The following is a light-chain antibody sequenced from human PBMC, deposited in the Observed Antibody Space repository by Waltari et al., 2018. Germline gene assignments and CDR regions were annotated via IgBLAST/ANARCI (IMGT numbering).Light chain of an antibody. V-gene: IGKV1-33*01. CDR2: DAT. CDR1: QGISKL. CDR3: QQFDSVPYT. J-gene: IGKJ2*01. Sequence: DIQMNQSPSSLSAAVGDRVTITCQASQGISKLVNWYQHKAGKAPKLLLHDATRLEVGVPSRFTGSGSGTDFTFTVSSLQPEDIATYYCQQFDSVPYTFGQGTKLEI.